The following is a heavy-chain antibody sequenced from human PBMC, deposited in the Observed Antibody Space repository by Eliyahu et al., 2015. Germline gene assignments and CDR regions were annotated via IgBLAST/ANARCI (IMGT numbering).Heavy chain of an antibody. J-gene: IGHJ4*02. CDR3: AHSPLTPQLAPFDY. CDR1: GFSLSTTGVG. CDR2: IYWDDDK. D-gene: IGHD6-6*01. Sequence: QITLKESGPTLVKPTQTLTLTCTFSGFSLSTTGVGVGWIRQPPGKALEWLALIYWDDDKRYSPSLKSRLTITKDTSKSQVVLTMTNMDPVDTATYFCAHSPLTPQLAPFDYWGQGTLVTVSS. V-gene: IGHV2-5*02.